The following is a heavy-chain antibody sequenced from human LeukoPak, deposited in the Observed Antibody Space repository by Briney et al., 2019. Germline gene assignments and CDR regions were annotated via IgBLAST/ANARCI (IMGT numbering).Heavy chain of an antibody. CDR2: IRSKANSYAT. CDR1: GFSFSGSA. D-gene: IGHD6-6*01. Sequence: GGSLRLSCAASGFSFSGSAMQWVRHAPGKGMEWVGRIRSKANSYATAYAPSVKRNCTISRDDSKNTAYLQMNSRKTEDTAVYYCTRQSSIAAREGDYWGQGTLVTVSS. V-gene: IGHV3-73*01. CDR3: TRQSSIAAREGDY. J-gene: IGHJ4*02.